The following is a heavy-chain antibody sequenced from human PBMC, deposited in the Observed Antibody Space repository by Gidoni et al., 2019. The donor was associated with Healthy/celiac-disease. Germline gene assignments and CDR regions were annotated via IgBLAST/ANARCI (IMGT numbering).Heavy chain of an antibody. V-gene: IGHV3-30-3*01. CDR2: ISYDGSNK. CDR3: ARGSKLRGYFDWVIDY. D-gene: IGHD3-9*01. CDR1: GFTFSSYA. Sequence: QVQLVESGGGVVQPGRSLRLSCAASGFTFSSYAMHWVRQAPGKGLEWVAVISYDGSNKYYADSVKGRFTISRDNSKNTLYLQMNSLRAEDTAVYYCARGSKLRGYFDWVIDYWGQGTLVTVSS. J-gene: IGHJ4*02.